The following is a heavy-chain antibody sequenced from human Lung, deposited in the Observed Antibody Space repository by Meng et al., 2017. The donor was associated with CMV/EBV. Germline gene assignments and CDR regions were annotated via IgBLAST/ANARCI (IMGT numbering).Heavy chain of an antibody. CDR1: GFTFSSYT. Sequence: GGSLRLXXAASGFTFSSYTLNWVRQPPGEGLEWVSSISSSGSYIYYAASVKGRFTISRVNAENSLYLQMSGLRAEDTAVYFCARDYGSRGMDVWGQGTPVTVSS. D-gene: IGHD3-10*01. V-gene: IGHV3-21*06. J-gene: IGHJ6*02. CDR3: ARDYGSRGMDV. CDR2: ISSSGSYI.